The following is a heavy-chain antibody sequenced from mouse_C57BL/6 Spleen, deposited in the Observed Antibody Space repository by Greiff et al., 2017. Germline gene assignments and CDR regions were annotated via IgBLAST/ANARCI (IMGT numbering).Heavy chain of an antibody. CDR2: IDPNSGGT. V-gene: IGHV1-72*01. CDR3: ASHYCGSSYYFDY. CDR1: GYTFTSYW. Sequence: QVQLQQSGAELVKPGASVKLSCKASGYTFTSYWMHWVKQRPGRGLEWIGGIDPNSGGTKYNEKFKSKATLTVDKPSSTAYMQLSSLTSEDSAVYYCASHYCGSSYYFDYWGQGTTLTVSS. D-gene: IGHD1-1*01. J-gene: IGHJ2*01.